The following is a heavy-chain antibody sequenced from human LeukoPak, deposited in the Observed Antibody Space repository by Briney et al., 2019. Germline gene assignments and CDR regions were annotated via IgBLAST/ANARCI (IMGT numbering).Heavy chain of an antibody. J-gene: IGHJ4*02. CDR1: GGSFSGYY. Sequence: SETLSLTCAVYGGSFSGYYWSWIRQPPGKGLEWIGEINHSGSTNYNPSLKSRVTISVDTSKNQFSLKLSSVTAADTAVYYCASASGWQFDYWGQGTLVTVSS. D-gene: IGHD6-19*01. CDR2: INHSGST. V-gene: IGHV4-34*01. CDR3: ASASGWQFDY.